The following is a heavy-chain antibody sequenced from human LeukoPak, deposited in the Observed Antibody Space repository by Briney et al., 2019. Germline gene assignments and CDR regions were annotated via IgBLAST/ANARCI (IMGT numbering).Heavy chain of an antibody. V-gene: IGHV4-59*01. CDR1: GGSISSYY. J-gene: IGHJ4*02. CDR3: ARGVDYGDFYFDY. CDR2: IYYSGST. D-gene: IGHD4-17*01. Sequence: PSETLSLTCTVSGGSISSYYWSWIRQPPGKGPEWIGYIYYSGSTNYNPPLKSRVTISVDTSKNQFSLKLSSVTAADTAVYYCARGVDYGDFYFDYWGQGVLVTVSS.